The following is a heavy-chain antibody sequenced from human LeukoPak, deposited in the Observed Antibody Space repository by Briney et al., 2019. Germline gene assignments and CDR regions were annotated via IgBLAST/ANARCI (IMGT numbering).Heavy chain of an antibody. CDR1: GYTFTSYG. V-gene: IGHV1-18*01. D-gene: IGHD3-9*01. CDR3: TVQKGLRRYFDWLPFDY. CDR2: ISAYNGNT. Sequence: GASVKVSCKASGYTFTSYGISWVRQAPGQGLEWMRWISAYNGNTNYAQKLQGRVTMTTDTSTSTAYMELRSLRSDDTAVYYCTVQKGLRRYFDWLPFDYWGQGTLVTVSS. J-gene: IGHJ4*02.